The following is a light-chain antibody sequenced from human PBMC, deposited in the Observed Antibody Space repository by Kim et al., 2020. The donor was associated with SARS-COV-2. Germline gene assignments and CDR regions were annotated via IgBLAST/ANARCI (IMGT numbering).Light chain of an antibody. V-gene: IGLV3-1*01. CDR2: QDS. Sequence: SYELTQPPSVSVSPGQTASITCSGDKLGDKYASWYQQKPGQSPVLVLYQDSKRPSGIPERFSGSSSGNTATLTISGTQAMDEADYYCQAWDISIWVFGGGTQLTVL. J-gene: IGLJ3*02. CDR3: QAWDISIWV. CDR1: KLGDKY.